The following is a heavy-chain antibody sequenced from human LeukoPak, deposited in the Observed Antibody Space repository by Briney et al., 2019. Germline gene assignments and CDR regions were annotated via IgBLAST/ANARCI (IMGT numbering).Heavy chain of an antibody. V-gene: IGHV4-59*01. Sequence: SETLSLTCTVSGGSISSYYWSWIRQPPGKGLEWIGYIYYSGSTNYNPSLKSRVTISVDTSKNQFSLKLSSVTAADTAVYYCARTPYYDILTGYXXXEYWGQGTLVTVSS. D-gene: IGHD3-9*01. CDR3: ARTPYYDILTGYXXXEY. CDR2: IYYSGST. CDR1: GGSISSYY. J-gene: IGHJ4*02.